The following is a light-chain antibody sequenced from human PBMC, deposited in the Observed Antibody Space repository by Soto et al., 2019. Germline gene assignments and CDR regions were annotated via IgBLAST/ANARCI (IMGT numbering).Light chain of an antibody. CDR1: QTISSW. J-gene: IGKJ1*01. V-gene: IGKV1-5*03. CDR3: QHYNSYSEA. Sequence: DVQMTQNHLTLSGSVGDRVTVTCRASQTISSWLAWYQQKPGKVPKLLIYKASTLKSGVPSRFSGSGSGTEFTLTISSLQPDDFATYYCQHYNSYSEAFGQGTKVDI. CDR2: KAS.